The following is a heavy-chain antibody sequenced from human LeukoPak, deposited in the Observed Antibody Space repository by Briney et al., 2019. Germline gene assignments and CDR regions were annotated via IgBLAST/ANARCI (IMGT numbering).Heavy chain of an antibody. Sequence: GGSLRLSCAASGFTFSSYAMHWVRQAPGKGLEWVAVISYDGSNKYYADSVKGRFTISRDNSKNTLYLQMNSLRAEDTAVYYCARQQTYGIVRDTAFDIWGQGTKVTISS. CDR3: ARQQTYGIVRDTAFDI. D-gene: IGHD2-21*01. CDR2: ISYDGSNK. V-gene: IGHV3-30-3*01. J-gene: IGHJ3*02. CDR1: GFTFSSYA.